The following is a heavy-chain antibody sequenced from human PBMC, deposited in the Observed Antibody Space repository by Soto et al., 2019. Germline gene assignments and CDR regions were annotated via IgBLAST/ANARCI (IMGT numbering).Heavy chain of an antibody. D-gene: IGHD7-27*01. Sequence: QITLKESGPTLVKPTQTLTLTCTFSGFSLSTTGVGVGRIRQPPVKALDWLALIYWYDDKRYSPPLKSSLTSTRDTAKTKVVPTMTNRNPAAPATYGCVDAAPVDTGGDYCGQGTLVTVAS. CDR3: VDAAPVDTGGDY. J-gene: IGHJ4*02. CDR1: GFSLSTTGVG. CDR2: IYWYDDK. V-gene: IGHV2-5*01.